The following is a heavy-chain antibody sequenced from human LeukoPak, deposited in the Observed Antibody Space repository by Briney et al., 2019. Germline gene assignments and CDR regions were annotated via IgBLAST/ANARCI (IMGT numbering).Heavy chain of an antibody. V-gene: IGHV4-39*01. J-gene: IGHJ5*02. CDR2: IYYSGST. Sequence: SETLSLTCSVSGDSISSSSYYWGWIRQPPGKGLEWIGSIYYSGSTYYNPSLKSRVTISVDTSKNQFSLKLSSVTAADTAVYYCARTWSIAAAGRAANWFDPWGQGTLVTVSS. D-gene: IGHD6-13*01. CDR3: ARTWSIAAAGRAANWFDP. CDR1: GDSISSSSYY.